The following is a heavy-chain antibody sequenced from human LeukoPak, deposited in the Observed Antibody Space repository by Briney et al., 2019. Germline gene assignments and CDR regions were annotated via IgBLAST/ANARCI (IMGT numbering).Heavy chain of an antibody. J-gene: IGHJ4*02. Sequence: PGGSLRLSCAAFGFPFSRNHMTWVRQAPGKGLEWVSIIYSGGSTYYADSVGGRFTISRDSSQNTLYLQMNGLRVEDTAVYYCVTLPTGDYWGQGTLVTVSS. CDR2: IYSGGST. CDR3: VTLPTGDY. D-gene: IGHD2-15*01. V-gene: IGHV3-53*01. CDR1: GFPFSRNH.